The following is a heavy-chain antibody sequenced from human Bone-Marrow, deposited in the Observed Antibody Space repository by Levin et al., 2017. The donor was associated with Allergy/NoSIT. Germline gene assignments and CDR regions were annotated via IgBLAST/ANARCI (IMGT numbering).Heavy chain of an antibody. V-gene: IGHV3-23*01. CDR3: AKEGLAVAGYYFDS. J-gene: IGHJ4*02. D-gene: IGHD6-19*01. Sequence: PGGSLRLSCAASGFTFSSYAMSWVRQAPGKGLEWVSSISGSGTITHYAESVKGRFTISRDLSKNMLHLQMNSLRAEDTAIYFCAKEGLAVAGYYFDSWGQGALVTVSS. CDR1: GFTFSSYA. CDR2: ISGSGTIT.